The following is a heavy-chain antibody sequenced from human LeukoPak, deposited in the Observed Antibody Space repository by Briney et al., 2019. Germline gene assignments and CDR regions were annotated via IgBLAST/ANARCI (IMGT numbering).Heavy chain of an antibody. CDR1: GYTFTSYG. Sequence: ASVKVSCKASGYTFTSYGISWVRQAPGQGLEWMGWISAYNGNTNYAQKLQGRVTMTTDTSTSTAYMELRSLRSDDTAVYYCAKDPSPLPAANWYFDLWGRGTLVTVSS. J-gene: IGHJ2*01. CDR2: ISAYNGNT. V-gene: IGHV1-18*01. D-gene: IGHD2-2*01. CDR3: AKDPSPLPAANWYFDL.